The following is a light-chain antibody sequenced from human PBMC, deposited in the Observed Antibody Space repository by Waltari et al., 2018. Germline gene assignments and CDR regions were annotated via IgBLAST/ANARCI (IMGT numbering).Light chain of an antibody. Sequence: QSVLTQPPSVSAAPGQKVSISRSGSTFNLGRNHLSWYQHLPGTAPRPPIYDNNERPSGIPDRFSGSKAGTSGTLGITGLQTGDEGDYYCGSGDSSLRAWVFGGGTKLTVL. V-gene: IGLV1-51*01. CDR2: DNN. J-gene: IGLJ3*02. CDR3: GSGDSSLRAWV. CDR1: TFNLGRNH.